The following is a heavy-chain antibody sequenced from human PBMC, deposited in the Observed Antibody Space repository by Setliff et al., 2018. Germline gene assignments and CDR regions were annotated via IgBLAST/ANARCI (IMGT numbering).Heavy chain of an antibody. CDR2: INPGSGAT. V-gene: IGHV1-2*02. Sequence: ASVKVSCKASGYTFTAYYMHWVRQAPGQGLEWMGWINPGSGATNLAQRFQGRVTMTRDTSTSTAYMELSSLRSDDTAVYYCARAGGAALNRLGAAAPYYYYYMDVWGKGTTVTVSS. CDR1: GYTFTAYY. D-gene: IGHD1-26*01. J-gene: IGHJ6*03. CDR3: ARAGGAALNRLGAAAPYYYYYMDV.